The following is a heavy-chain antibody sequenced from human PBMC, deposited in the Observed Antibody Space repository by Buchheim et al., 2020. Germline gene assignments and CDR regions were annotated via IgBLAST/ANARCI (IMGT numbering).Heavy chain of an antibody. Sequence: EVQLLESGGGLAQPGGSLRLSCAASGFTFSSYAMSWVRQAPGKGLEWVSDISIFGGNTYYADSVKGRFTISRDNYKSKLYLQMNSLRAEDTALYYCAKQTGSSWYDYWGQGTL. D-gene: IGHD6-13*01. V-gene: IGHV3-23*01. J-gene: IGHJ4*02. CDR3: AKQTGSSWYDY. CDR1: GFTFSSYA. CDR2: ISIFGGNT.